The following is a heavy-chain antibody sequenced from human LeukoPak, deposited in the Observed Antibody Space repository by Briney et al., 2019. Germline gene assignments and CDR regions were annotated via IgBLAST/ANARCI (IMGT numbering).Heavy chain of an antibody. D-gene: IGHD3-22*01. V-gene: IGHV4-59*06. J-gene: IGHJ4*02. CDR1: AGSISSSY. Sequence: SETLSLTCTVSAGSISSSYWSWIRQHPGKGLEWIGYIYYSGSTYYNPSLKSRVTISVDTSKNQFSLKLSSVTAADTAVYYCARGNSYDSSGYAFDYWGQGTLVTVSS. CDR2: IYYSGST. CDR3: ARGNSYDSSGYAFDY.